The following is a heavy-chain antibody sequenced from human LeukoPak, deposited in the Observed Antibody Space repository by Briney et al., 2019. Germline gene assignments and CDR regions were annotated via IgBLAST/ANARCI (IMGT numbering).Heavy chain of an antibody. J-gene: IGHJ6*03. V-gene: IGHV1-2*02. Sequence: ASVKVSCKASGYTFTGYYMHWVRQAPGQGFEWMGWINPNSGGTNYAQKLQGRVTMTRDTSISTAYMELSRLRSDDTAVYYCARVQDSSGYPLYYYYMDVWGKGTTVTVSS. CDR3: ARVQDSSGYPLYYYYMDV. D-gene: IGHD3-22*01. CDR2: INPNSGGT. CDR1: GYTFTGYY.